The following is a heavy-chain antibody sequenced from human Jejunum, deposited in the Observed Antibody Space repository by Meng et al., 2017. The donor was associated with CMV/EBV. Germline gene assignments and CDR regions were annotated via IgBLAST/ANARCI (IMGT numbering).Heavy chain of an antibody. J-gene: IGHJ5*02. CDR3: ARDTWLWGQFNAYDVFDH. Sequence: FSNFGLRWVRQAPGQGLEWVGWISVSNNKTTSTEKFQERITLTADTSTNTAYMELRSLRSDDTAVYYCARDTWLWGQFNAYDVFDHWGQGTLVTVSS. CDR2: ISVSNNKT. CDR1: FSNFG. D-gene: IGHD3-16*01. V-gene: IGHV1-18*01.